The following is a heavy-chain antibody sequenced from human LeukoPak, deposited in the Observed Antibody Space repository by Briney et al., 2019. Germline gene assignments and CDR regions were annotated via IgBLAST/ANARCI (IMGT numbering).Heavy chain of an antibody. J-gene: IGHJ4*02. V-gene: IGHV3-23*01. Sequence: GSLRLSCVASGFTFSTYAMSWVRQAPGKGLVWVSAVTGSGGSTYYADSVKGRFTISRDNSKNTLYLQMNSMRVEDTAVYYCAKDPYGIYYFDSWGQGTQVTVSS. CDR1: GFTFSTYA. D-gene: IGHD2/OR15-2a*01. CDR2: VTGSGGST. CDR3: AKDPYGIYYFDS.